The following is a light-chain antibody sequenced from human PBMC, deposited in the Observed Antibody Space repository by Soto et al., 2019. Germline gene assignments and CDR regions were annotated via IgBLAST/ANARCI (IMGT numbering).Light chain of an antibody. CDR3: QQRSNWPPLT. J-gene: IGKJ4*01. CDR2: GAS. CDR1: QSVTSNY. V-gene: IGKV3D-20*02. Sequence: DIVLTQSPGTLSLSPGERATLSCRASQSVTSNYLAWYQQKPGQAPRLLIYGASSRATGIPDRFSGSGSGTDFTLTISRLEPEDFAVYYCQQRSNWPPLTFGGGTKVDIK.